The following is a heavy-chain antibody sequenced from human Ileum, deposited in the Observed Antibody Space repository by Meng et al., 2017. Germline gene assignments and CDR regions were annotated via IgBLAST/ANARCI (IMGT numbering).Heavy chain of an antibody. CDR2: IIPIFGTA. Sequence: VERVQSGAEVKKPGASVKVSCKASGGTFSSYAISWVRQAPGQGLEWMGGIIPIFGTANYAQKFQGRVTITADKSTSTAYMELSSLRSEDTAVYYCARGSLWFGELTAQDYWGQGTLVTVSS. J-gene: IGHJ4*02. V-gene: IGHV1-69*06. CDR3: ARGSLWFGELTAQDY. CDR1: GGTFSSYA. D-gene: IGHD3-10*01.